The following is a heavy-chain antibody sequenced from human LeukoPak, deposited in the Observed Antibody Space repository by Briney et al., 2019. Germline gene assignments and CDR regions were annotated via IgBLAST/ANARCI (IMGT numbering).Heavy chain of an antibody. V-gene: IGHV4-59*01. CDR1: GGSFSSYY. J-gene: IGHJ4*02. Sequence: SETLSLTCAVYGGSFSSYYWSWIRQPPGKGLEWIGYVYYSGTTNYNPSLKSRVTISVDTSKNQFSLKLSSVTAADTAVYYCAREGWGYYFDFWGQGTLVTVSS. D-gene: IGHD7-27*01. CDR2: VYYSGTT. CDR3: AREGWGYYFDF.